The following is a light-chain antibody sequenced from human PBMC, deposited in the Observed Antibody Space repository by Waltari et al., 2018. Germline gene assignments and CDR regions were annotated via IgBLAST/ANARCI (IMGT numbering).Light chain of an antibody. J-gene: IGKJ1*01. CDR3: QKYDYLPAT. Sequence: EVVLTQSPGTLSLSPGERATLSCSASQSVGKYLAWYQQKPGQAPRLLIYHASTRAPGIPDRFSGSGSGTDFSLTISRLEPEDFAVYYCQKYDYLPATFGQGTKVEIK. CDR1: QSVGKY. V-gene: IGKV3-20*01. CDR2: HAS.